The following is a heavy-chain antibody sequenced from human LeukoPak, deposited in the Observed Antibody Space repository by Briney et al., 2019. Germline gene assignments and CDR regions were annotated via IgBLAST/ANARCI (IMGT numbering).Heavy chain of an antibody. D-gene: IGHD1-26*01. Sequence: LAGGSLRLSCVPSGFTFTTYAMNWVRQAPGKGLEWVSGITSGGRTYYADSVKGRFTISRDSSKNTLYLQMTSLRADDTALYYCARSISPDFWGQGTLVTVSP. V-gene: IGHV3-23*01. CDR3: ARSISPDF. CDR2: ITSGGRT. J-gene: IGHJ4*02. CDR1: GFTFTTYA.